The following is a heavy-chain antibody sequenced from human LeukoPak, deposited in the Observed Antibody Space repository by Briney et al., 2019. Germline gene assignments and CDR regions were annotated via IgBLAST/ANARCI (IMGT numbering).Heavy chain of an antibody. D-gene: IGHD2-2*01. J-gene: IGHJ5*02. Sequence: SETLSLTCAVYGGSFSGHYWSWIRQPPGKGLEWIGEINHSGSTNYNPSLKSRVTISVDTSKNQFSLKLSSVTAADTAVYYCARGEIPYCSSTSCYPPTANWFDPWGQGTLVTVSS. CDR3: ARGEIPYCSSTSCYPPTANWFDP. CDR1: GGSFSGHY. CDR2: INHSGST. V-gene: IGHV4-34*01.